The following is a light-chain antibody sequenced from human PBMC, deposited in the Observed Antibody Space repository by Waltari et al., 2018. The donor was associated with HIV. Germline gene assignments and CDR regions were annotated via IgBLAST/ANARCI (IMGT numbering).Light chain of an antibody. CDR1: SPNLGRNV. V-gene: IGLV1-44*01. Sequence: QSVLTQPPSASGTPGQRVTISSPGSSPNLGRNVVTWYQQIPGTAPKLLIYNINQRPSGVPDRFSGSKSGTSASLAISGLQSEDEADYYCSTWDDRLHGYVFATGTKVTVL. CDR3: STWDDRLHGYV. J-gene: IGLJ1*01. CDR2: NIN.